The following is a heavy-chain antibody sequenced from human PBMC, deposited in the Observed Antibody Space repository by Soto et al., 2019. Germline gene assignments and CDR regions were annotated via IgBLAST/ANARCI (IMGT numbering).Heavy chain of an antibody. CDR1: GGSISSGDYY. CDR2: IYDSGSS. D-gene: IGHD5-12*01. V-gene: IGHV4-30-4*01. Sequence: QVQLQESGPGLVKPSQTLSLTCTVSGGSISSGDYYWSWIRQPPGKGLEWIGYIYDSGSSYYNPSLKIRVTISEDTSKNQLSLKLRSVTAAATALYSCARAYSAYDHWGQGTLVTVSS. CDR3: ARAYSAYDH. J-gene: IGHJ5*02.